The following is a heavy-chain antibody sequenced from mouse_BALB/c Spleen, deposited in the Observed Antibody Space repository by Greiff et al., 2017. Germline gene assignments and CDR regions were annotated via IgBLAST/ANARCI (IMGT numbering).Heavy chain of an antibody. CDR2: IYPGDGDT. CDR3: ARAYGYGAMDY. CDR1: GYTFTSYW. D-gene: IGHD1-2*01. Sequence: QVQLQQSGPELVRPGASVKMSCKASGYTFTSYWMHWVKQRPGQGLEWIGQIYPGDGDTNYNGKFKGKATLTADKSSSTAYMQLSSLTSEDSAVYFCARAYGYGAMDYWGQGTSVTVSS. J-gene: IGHJ4*01. V-gene: IGHV1-80*01.